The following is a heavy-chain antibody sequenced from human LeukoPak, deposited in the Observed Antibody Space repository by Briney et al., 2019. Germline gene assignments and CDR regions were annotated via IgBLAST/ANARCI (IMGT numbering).Heavy chain of an antibody. J-gene: IGHJ4*02. V-gene: IGHV3-30-3*02. CDR2: MSFDGTHI. CDR1: GFTFGSYA. Sequence: GGSLRLSRAASGFTFGSYAMHWVRQAPGKGLEWVAVMSFDGTHIYYADSVKGRFTISRNNSKNTLYLQMNSLRAEDTALYYCAKDSHPGSGSYYKGNFDYWGQGTLVTVSS. D-gene: IGHD3-10*01. CDR3: AKDSHPGSGSYYKGNFDY.